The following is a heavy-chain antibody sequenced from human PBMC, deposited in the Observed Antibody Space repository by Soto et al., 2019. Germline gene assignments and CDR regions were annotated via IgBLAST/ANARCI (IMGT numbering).Heavy chain of an antibody. CDR3: AREGPSPEETLRDY. D-gene: IGHD3-16*01. V-gene: IGHV1-69*01. CDR1: GGTFSSYA. Sequence: QVQLVQSGAEVKKPGSSVKVSCKASGGTFSSYAVSWVRQAPGQGLEWMGGIIPIFGTANYAQNFQGRVTITADDSRSTAYMELSSLRSEDTAVYYCAREGPSPEETLRDYWGQGTLVPVSS. J-gene: IGHJ4*02. CDR2: IIPIFGTA.